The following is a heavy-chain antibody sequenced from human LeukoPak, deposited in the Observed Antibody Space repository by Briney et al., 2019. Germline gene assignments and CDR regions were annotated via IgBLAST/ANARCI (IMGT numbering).Heavy chain of an antibody. CDR3: SCGSSAFDY. CDR1: GYTFTDYY. Sequence: ATVKISCKASGYTFTDYYMHWVQQAPGKGLEWMGRVDPEDGETIYAEKFQGRVTITADTSTDTAYMELSSLRSEDTAVYYCSCGSSAFDYWGQGTLVTVSS. J-gene: IGHJ4*02. D-gene: IGHD6-6*01. V-gene: IGHV1-69-2*01. CDR2: VDPEDGET.